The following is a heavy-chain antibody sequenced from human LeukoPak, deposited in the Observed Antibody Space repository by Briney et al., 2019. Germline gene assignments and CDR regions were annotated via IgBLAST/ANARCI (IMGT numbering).Heavy chain of an antibody. J-gene: IGHJ3*02. V-gene: IGHV3-30*02. D-gene: IGHD3-22*01. CDR1: GFIFTTYG. Sequence: SGGSLRLPCAASGFIFTTYGMHWVRQAPGKGLEWVAFIRYDGSNKYYADSVKGRFTISRDNSKNTLYLQMGSLRAEDMAVYYCARDTHGNRGYYSAGAPPDAFDIWGQGTMVTVSS. CDR3: ARDTHGNRGYYSAGAPPDAFDI. CDR2: IRYDGSNK.